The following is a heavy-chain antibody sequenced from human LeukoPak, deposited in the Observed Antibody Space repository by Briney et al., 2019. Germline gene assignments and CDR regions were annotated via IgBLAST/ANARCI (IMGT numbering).Heavy chain of an antibody. CDR3: ARGHTYYYDSGYGMDV. V-gene: IGHV3-13*01. D-gene: IGHD3-22*01. J-gene: IGHJ6*02. CDR2: IGTAGDT. CDR1: GFTFSSYD. Sequence: GGSLMLSCAASGFTFSSYDMHWVRQATGKGLEWVSAIGTAGDTYYPGSVKGRFTISRENAKNSLYLQMNSLRAGDTAVYYCARGHTYYYDSGYGMDVWGQGTTVTVSS.